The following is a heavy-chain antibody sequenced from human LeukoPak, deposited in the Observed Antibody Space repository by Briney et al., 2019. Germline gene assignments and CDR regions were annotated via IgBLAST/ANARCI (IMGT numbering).Heavy chain of an antibody. V-gene: IGHV5-51*01. CDR2: IYPDNFDT. CDR3: ARQAAAAPTLQGVWLDP. D-gene: IGHD6-13*01. Sequence: GESLKISCKASGYSFTGYWIGWVRQMPGKGLEWVGIIYPDNFDTRYSPSFQGQVTISVDKSISTAYLQWSSLKASDTATYFSARQAAAAPTLQGVWLDPWGQGTPVTVSS. J-gene: IGHJ5*02. CDR1: GYSFTGYW.